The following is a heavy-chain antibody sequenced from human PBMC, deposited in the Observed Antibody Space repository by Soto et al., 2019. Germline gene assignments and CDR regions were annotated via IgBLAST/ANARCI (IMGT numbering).Heavy chain of an antibody. CDR3: ARHHSDYIWGSYRHYYFDY. CDR1: GGSISSYS. CDR2: IYYSGST. D-gene: IGHD3-16*02. Sequence: SETLSLTCTVSGGSISSYSWSWIRQPPGKGLEWIGYIYYSGSTNYNPSLKSRVTISGGTSKNQFSLKLSSVTAADTAVYDCARHHSDYIWGSYRHYYFDYWGQGTLVTVSS. V-gene: IGHV4-59*08. J-gene: IGHJ4*02.